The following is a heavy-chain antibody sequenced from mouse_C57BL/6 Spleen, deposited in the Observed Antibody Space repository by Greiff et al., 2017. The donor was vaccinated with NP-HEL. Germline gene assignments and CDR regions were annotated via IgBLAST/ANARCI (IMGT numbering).Heavy chain of an antibody. Sequence: EVKLMESGPVLVKPGASVKMSCKASGYTFTDYYMNWVKQSHGKSLEWIGVINPYNGGTSYNQKFKGKATLTVDKSSSTAYMELNSLTSEDSAVYYCARKVITTVVARCAMDYWGQGTSVTVSS. CDR3: ARKVITTVVARCAMDY. V-gene: IGHV1-19*01. CDR2: INPYNGGT. D-gene: IGHD1-1*01. J-gene: IGHJ4*01. CDR1: GYTFTDYY.